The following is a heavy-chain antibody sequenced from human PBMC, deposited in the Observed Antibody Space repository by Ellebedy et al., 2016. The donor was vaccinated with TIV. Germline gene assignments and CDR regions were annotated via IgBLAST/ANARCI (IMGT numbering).Heavy chain of an antibody. CDR2: IYYSGST. V-gene: IGHV4-39*07. CDR1: GGSISNSDYY. J-gene: IGHJ5*02. CDR3: ARDPALPRGRFDT. Sequence: MPSETLSLTCTVSGGSISNSDYYWNWIRQRPGKGLEWIGSIYYSGSTYYNPSLKSRVTVSVDTSKNQFFLNLSSVTAADTAVYYCARDPALPRGRFDTWGQGTLVTVSS.